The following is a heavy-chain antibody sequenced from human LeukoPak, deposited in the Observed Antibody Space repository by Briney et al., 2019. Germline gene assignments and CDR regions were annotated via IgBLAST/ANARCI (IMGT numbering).Heavy chain of an antibody. CDR2: ISGSGGST. D-gene: IGHD3-10*01. J-gene: IGHJ6*02. CDR3: ARDRERALWFGDGYYYYGMDV. Sequence: GGSLRLSCAASGFTFSSYAMSWVRQAPGKGLEWVSAISGSGGSTYYADSVKGRFTISRDNAKNSLYLQMNSLRAEDTAVYYCARDRERALWFGDGYYYYGMDVWGQGTTVTVSS. CDR1: GFTFSSYA. V-gene: IGHV3-23*01.